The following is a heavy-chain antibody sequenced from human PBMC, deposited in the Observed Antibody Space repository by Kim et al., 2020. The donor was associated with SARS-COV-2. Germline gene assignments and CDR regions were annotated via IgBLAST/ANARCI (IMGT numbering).Heavy chain of an antibody. CDR1: GFTFSSYA. CDR3: ARAPSYCSSTSCYEKSYYYYYYGMDV. Sequence: GGSLRLSCAASGFTFSSYAMHWVRQAPGKGLKYVSAISSNGGSTYYANSVKGRFTISRDNSKNTLYLQMGSLRAEDMAVYYCARAPSYCSSTSCYEKSYYYYYYGMDVWGQGTTVTVS. V-gene: IGHV3-64*01. J-gene: IGHJ6*02. CDR2: ISSNGGST. D-gene: IGHD2-2*01.